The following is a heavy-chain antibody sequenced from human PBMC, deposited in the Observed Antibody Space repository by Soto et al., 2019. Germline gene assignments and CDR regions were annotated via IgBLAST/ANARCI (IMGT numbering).Heavy chain of an antibody. V-gene: IGHV1-69*01. CDR2: IIPIFGTA. Sequence: QVQLVQSGAEVKKPGSSVKVSCKASGGTFSSYAISWVRQAPGQGLEWMGGIIPIFGTANYAQKFQGRVTITADESTSTAYMELSSLRSEDTAVYYCAIDHGGNTNYYYYGMDVWGQGTTVTVSS. CDR3: AIDHGGNTNYYYYGMDV. J-gene: IGHJ6*02. CDR1: GGTFSSYA. D-gene: IGHD2-15*01.